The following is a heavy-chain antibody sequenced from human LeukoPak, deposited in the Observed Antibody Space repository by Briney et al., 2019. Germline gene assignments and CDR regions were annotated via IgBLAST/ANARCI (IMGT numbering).Heavy chain of an antibody. CDR1: GGSISSYY. Sequence: SETLSLTCTVSGGSISSYYWSWIRQPPGKGLEWIGYIYYSWSTNYNPSLKSRVTISVDTSKNQFSLKLSSVTAADTAVYYCARAETYYYGSGSYFYYFDYWGQGTLVTVSS. J-gene: IGHJ4*02. V-gene: IGHV4-59*01. D-gene: IGHD3-10*01. CDR2: IYYSWST. CDR3: ARAETYYYGSGSYFYYFDY.